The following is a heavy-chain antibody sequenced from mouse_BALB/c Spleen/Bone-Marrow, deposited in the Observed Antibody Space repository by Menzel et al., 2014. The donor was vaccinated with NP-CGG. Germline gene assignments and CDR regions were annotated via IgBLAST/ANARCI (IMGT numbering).Heavy chain of an antibody. Sequence: EVQGVESGGGLVQPGGSLKLSCAASGFDFSRYWMRWVRQAPGKGLEWIGEINPDSSTINYTPSLKDKFIISRDNAKNTLCLQMSKVRSEDTALYYCARQGYYGKGDYWGQGTTLTVSS. CDR2: INPDSSTI. CDR1: GFDFSRYW. CDR3: ARQGYYGKGDY. V-gene: IGHV4-1*02. J-gene: IGHJ2*01. D-gene: IGHD2-1*01.